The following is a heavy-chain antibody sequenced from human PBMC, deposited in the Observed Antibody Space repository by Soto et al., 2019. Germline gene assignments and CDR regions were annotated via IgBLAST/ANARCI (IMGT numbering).Heavy chain of an antibody. V-gene: IGHV1-8*01. J-gene: IGHJ4*02. CDR2: VNPNNGDT. CDR1: GYTFSNYD. D-gene: IGHD3-10*01. CDR3: AKVSRKGSAIDFDY. Sequence: QVQLVQSGAELKKPGASVKVSCKASGYTFSNYDMNWVRQATGQGPEWIGWVNPNNGDTGYAQKFQGRVTLTTDISTTTAXXELTSLRSEDTAIYYCAKVSRKGSAIDFDYWGQGTLITVSS.